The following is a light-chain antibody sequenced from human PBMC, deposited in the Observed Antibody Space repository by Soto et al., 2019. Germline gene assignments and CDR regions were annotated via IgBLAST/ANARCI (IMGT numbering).Light chain of an antibody. CDR1: SSNIGRNT. Sequence: QSALTQPPSASGTPGQRVSISCSGSSSNIGRNTVNWYQQLPGTAPKVLIYSNDQRPSGVPDRFSGSKSGTSASLAISGLQSEDEADYYCAAWDDSLNGQGVFGGGTKLTVL. CDR2: SND. CDR3: AAWDDSLNGQGV. J-gene: IGLJ3*02. V-gene: IGLV1-44*01.